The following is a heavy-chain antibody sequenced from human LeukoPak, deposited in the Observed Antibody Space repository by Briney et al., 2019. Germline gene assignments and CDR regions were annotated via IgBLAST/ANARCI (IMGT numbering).Heavy chain of an antibody. CDR2: IYYSGST. CDR3: ARDHHTVTQQNYYYYYMDV. CDR1: GGSISSSSYY. J-gene: IGHJ6*03. V-gene: IGHV4-39*07. Sequence: PSETLSLTCTVSGGSISSSSYYWGWIRQPPGKGLEWIGSIYYSGSTYYNPSLKSRVTISVDTSKNQFSLKLSSVTAADTAVYYCARDHHTVTQQNYYYYYMDVWGKGTTVTISS. D-gene: IGHD4-17*01.